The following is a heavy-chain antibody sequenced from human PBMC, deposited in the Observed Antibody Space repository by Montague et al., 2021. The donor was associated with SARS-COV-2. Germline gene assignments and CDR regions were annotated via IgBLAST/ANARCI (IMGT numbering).Heavy chain of an antibody. J-gene: IGHJ4*02. D-gene: IGHD5-18*01. Sequence: SLRLSCAASGFTFSSYAMHWVRQAPGKGLEWVAVISYDGSNKYYVDSVKGRFTISRDNSKNTLYLQMNSLRAEDTAVYYCARTVTAMVSGPIDYWGQGTLVTVSS. CDR1: GFTFSSYA. CDR2: ISYDGSNK. CDR3: ARTVTAMVSGPIDY. V-gene: IGHV3-30*04.